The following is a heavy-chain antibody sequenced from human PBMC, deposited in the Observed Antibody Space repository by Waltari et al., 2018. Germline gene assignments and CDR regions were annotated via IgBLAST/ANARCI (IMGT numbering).Heavy chain of an antibody. D-gene: IGHD5-18*01. J-gene: IGHJ6*03. Sequence: QVHLQASGTGLAKPSETLSLPCTVSGRSISSYYWSWTRQPPAKGLEWIGYIYDSGSTNYNPSLKSRVTISVDTSKNQFSLKLSSVTAADTAVYYCARGAGYPFYYMDVWGKGTTVTVSS. CDR3: ARGAGYPFYYMDV. CDR1: GRSISSYY. V-gene: IGHV4-59*01. CDR2: IYDSGST.